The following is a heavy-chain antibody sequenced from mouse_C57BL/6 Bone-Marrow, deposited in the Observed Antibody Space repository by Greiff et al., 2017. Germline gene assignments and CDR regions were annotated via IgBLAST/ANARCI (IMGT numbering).Heavy chain of an antibody. Sequence: VQLQQSGPVLVKPGASVKMSCKASGYTFTDYYMNWVKQSHGKSLEWIGVINPYNGGTSYNQKFKGKATLTVDKSSSPAYMELNSLTSEDSAVYYCARYEYDVRFAYWGQGTLVTVSA. CDR2: INPYNGGT. CDR1: GYTFTDYY. V-gene: IGHV1-19*01. J-gene: IGHJ3*01. D-gene: IGHD2-4*01. CDR3: ARYEYDVRFAY.